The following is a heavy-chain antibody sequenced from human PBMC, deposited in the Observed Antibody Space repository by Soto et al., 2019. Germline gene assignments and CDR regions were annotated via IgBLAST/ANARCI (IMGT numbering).Heavy chain of an antibody. CDR3: ARDRGVVAATFIFDY. J-gene: IGHJ4*02. V-gene: IGHV3-33*01. CDR2: IWYDGSNK. CDR1: GFTFSSYG. D-gene: IGHD2-15*01. Sequence: PGGSLRLSCAASGFTFSSYGMHWVRQAPGKGLEWVAVIWYDGSNKYYADSVKGRFTISRDNSKNTLYLQMNSLRAEDTAVYYCARDRGVVAATFIFDYWGQGTLVTVSS.